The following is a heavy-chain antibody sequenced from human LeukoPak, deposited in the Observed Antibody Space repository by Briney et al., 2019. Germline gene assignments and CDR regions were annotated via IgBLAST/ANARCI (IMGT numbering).Heavy chain of an antibody. D-gene: IGHD3-10*01. V-gene: IGHV3-66*01. J-gene: IGHJ4*02. CDR2: IYSGGST. Sequence: GGSLRLSCAASGFTFSSYWMSWVRQAPGKGLEWVSVIYSGGSTYYADSVKGRFTISRDNSKNTLYLQMNSLRAEDTAVYYCARASITMVRGVIPQYFDYWGQGTLVTVSS. CDR1: GFTFSSYW. CDR3: ARASITMVRGVIPQYFDY.